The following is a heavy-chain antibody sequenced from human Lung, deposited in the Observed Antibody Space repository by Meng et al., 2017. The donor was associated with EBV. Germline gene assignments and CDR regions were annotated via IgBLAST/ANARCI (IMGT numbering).Heavy chain of an antibody. CDR3: ARAVDTGYFDY. J-gene: IGHJ4*02. CDR1: GGSISSGGHY. D-gene: IGHD5-18*01. Sequence: GPLHESGPGLVKPSQTPSLTCTVSGGSISSGGHYWSWIRQHPGKGLEWIGYIYYSGSTYYNPSLKSLVSISVDTSNNQFSLKLSSVTAADTAVYYCARAVDTGYFDYWGQGTLVTVSS. V-gene: IGHV4-31*01. CDR2: IYYSGST.